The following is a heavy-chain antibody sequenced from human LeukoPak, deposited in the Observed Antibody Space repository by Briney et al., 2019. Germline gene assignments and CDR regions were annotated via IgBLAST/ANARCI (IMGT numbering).Heavy chain of an antibody. J-gene: IGHJ4*02. V-gene: IGHV3-23*01. CDR2: VVGSGGST. CDR1: GFDLGHYE. Sequence: PGGSLRLSCAASGFDLGHYEVNWVRQTPGKGLEWVSGVVGSGGSTYSADSVKGRFTVSRDNSKNTLYLQMNSLRVEDTAIYYCAKVHSSGWVFDYWGQGTLVTVSS. CDR3: AKVHSSGWVFDY. D-gene: IGHD6-19*01.